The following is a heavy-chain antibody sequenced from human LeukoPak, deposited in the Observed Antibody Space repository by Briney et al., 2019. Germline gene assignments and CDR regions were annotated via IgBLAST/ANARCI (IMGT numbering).Heavy chain of an antibody. Sequence: GGSLRLSCAASGFTFSSYSMNWARQAPGKGLEWVSYISSSSSTIYYADSVKGRFTISRGNAKNSLYLQMNSLRDDDTALYYCARVWQLGVWGQGTAVTVSS. CDR2: ISSSSSTI. D-gene: IGHD3-10*01. CDR1: GFTFSSYS. V-gene: IGHV3-48*02. CDR3: ARVWQLGV. J-gene: IGHJ6*02.